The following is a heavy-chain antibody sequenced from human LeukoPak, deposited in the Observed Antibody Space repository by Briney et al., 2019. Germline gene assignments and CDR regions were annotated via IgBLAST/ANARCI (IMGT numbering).Heavy chain of an antibody. CDR3: ARDLRAAAGGGNDY. J-gene: IGHJ4*02. V-gene: IGHV1-8*03. CDR2: MNPNSGNT. Sequence: ASVKVSCKASGYTFTSYGISWVRQAPGQGLEWMGWMNPNSGNTGYAQKFQGRVTITTDESTSTAYMELSSLRSEDTAVYYCARDLRAAAGGGNDYWGQGTLVTVSS. D-gene: IGHD6-13*01. CDR1: GYTFTSYG.